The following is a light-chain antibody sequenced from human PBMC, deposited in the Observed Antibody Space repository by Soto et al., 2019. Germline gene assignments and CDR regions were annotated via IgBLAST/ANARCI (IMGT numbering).Light chain of an antibody. CDR1: SSNLADNS. V-gene: IGLV1-51*01. Sequence: QSVLTQPPSVSAAPGQDVTISCSGSSSNLADNSLSWYQQLPGTAPKLLIYDDNNRPSGSPARFSGSKSGTSATLGITGLEPGDEADYYCGAWDDSLNVYVFGSGTKLTVL. CDR2: DDN. CDR3: GAWDDSLNVYV. J-gene: IGLJ1*01.